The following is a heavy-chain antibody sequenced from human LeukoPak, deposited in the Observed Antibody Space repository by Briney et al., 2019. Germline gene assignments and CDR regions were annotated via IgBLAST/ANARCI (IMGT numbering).Heavy chain of an antibody. CDR3: TKDRGLVFVYSSSTN. V-gene: IGHV3-21*04. CDR1: GFSFGSYS. J-gene: IGHJ4*02. D-gene: IGHD6-6*01. CDR2: ITTSSKYI. Sequence: PGGSLRLSCAASGFSFGSYSMNWVRQAPGKGLEWVSSITTSSKYIHYADSVRGRFTISRDSSKNTLYLQMNSLRVEDTAIYYCTKDRGLVFVYSSSTNWGQGTLVTVSS.